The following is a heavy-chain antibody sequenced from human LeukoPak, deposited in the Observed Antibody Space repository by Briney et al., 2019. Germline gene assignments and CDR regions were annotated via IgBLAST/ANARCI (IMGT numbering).Heavy chain of an antibody. V-gene: IGHV1-18*01. D-gene: IGHD3-10*01. CDR3: ARGPSLVRGVIMPGSVGGMDV. J-gene: IGHJ6*02. CDR1: GYIFSNYG. Sequence: ASVKVSCKATGYIFSNYGISWVRQAPGHGLEWMGWISSGGNTNYAPKFQDRATMTTDTSTSTAYMELSSLRSEDTAVYYWARGPSLVRGVIMPGSVGGMDVWGQGATVTVSS. CDR2: ISSGGNT.